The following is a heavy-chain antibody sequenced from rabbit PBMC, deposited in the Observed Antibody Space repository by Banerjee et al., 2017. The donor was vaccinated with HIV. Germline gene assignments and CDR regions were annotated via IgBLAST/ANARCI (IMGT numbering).Heavy chain of an antibody. D-gene: IGHD6-1*01. CDR2: IVTGDDIT. CDR1: GFSLSRYH. J-gene: IGHJ4*01. V-gene: IGHV1S40*01. CDR3: AREGDGDYGYALTL. Sequence: QSLEESGGDLVKPGASLTLTCTASGFSLSRYHMSWVRQAPGKAPEWIARIVTGDDITNYATWLNGRFSISKTSSTTVTLQMTSLTVADTATYFCAREGDGDYGYALTLWGQGTMVSVS.